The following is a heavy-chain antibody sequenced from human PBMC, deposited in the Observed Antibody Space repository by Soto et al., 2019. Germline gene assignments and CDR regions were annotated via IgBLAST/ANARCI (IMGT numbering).Heavy chain of an antibody. J-gene: IGHJ4*02. Sequence: GGSLRLSCAASGFTFSSFAMTWVRQAPGKGLEWVSALTPGGETTYYMDSLKGRFTISRDNALNSLYLQMNSLRAEDTAVYFFVTGYHSDYWGQGTLVTVS. D-gene: IGHD5-18*01. CDR3: VTGYHSDY. CDR2: LTPGGETT. V-gene: IGHV3-23*01. CDR1: GFTFSSFA.